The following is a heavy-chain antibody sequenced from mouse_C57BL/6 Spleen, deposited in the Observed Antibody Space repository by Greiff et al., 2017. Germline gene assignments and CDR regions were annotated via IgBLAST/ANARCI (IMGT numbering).Heavy chain of an antibody. V-gene: IGHV1-82*01. CDR2: IYPGDGDT. Sequence: VQLVESGPELVKPGASVKISCKASGYAFSSSWMNWVKQRPGKGLEWIGRIYPGDGDTNYNGKFKGKATLTADKSSSTAYMQLSSLTSEDSAVYFCARSKPYFDYWGQGTTLTVSS. J-gene: IGHJ2*01. CDR3: ARSKPYFDY. CDR1: GYAFSSSW.